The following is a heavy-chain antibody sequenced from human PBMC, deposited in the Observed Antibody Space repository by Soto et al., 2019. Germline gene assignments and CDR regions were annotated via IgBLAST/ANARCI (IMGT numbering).Heavy chain of an antibody. V-gene: IGHV1-69*02. CDR1: GDTFNFYT. CDR2: VIPMLRMS. J-gene: IGHJ4*02. CDR3: ATNYGSGSTHFDY. D-gene: IGHD3-10*01. Sequence: QVQLVQSGAEVRKPGSSVKVSCTASGDTFNFYTISWVRQAPGQGLEWMGRVIPMLRMSNYAQKFQGRVTISVDNSTSTAYMALSSLRSDDTAVYYCATNYGSGSTHFDYWGQGTLVTVSS.